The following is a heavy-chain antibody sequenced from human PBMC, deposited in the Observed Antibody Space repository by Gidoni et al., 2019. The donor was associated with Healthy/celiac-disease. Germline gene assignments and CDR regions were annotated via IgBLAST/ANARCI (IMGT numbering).Heavy chain of an antibody. CDR2: ISYDGSNK. CDR3: AKLRSAHFDY. V-gene: IGHV3-30*18. CDR1: GFTFSSYC. Sequence: QVQLVESGGGVVQPGRSLSLSCAAAGFTFSSYCMHWVRQAPGTGLEWVAVISYDGSNKYYADSVKGRFTISRDNSKNTLYLQMNSLRAEDTAVYYCAKLRSAHFDYWGQGTLVTVSS. J-gene: IGHJ4*02.